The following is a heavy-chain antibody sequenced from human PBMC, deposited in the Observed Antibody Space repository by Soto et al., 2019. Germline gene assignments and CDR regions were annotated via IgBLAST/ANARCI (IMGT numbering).Heavy chain of an antibody. CDR1: SGSISSYY. Sequence: PSWSTSITCASCSGSISSYYLSGLRKTTGKGLEWIGYIYYSGSTNYNPSLKSRVTISVDTSKNQFSLKLSSVTAADTAVYYCARFGHSYGSGLGPVCGQGPTVTVSS. V-gene: IGHV4-59*01. CDR2: IYYSGST. CDR3: ARFGHSYGSGLGPV. D-gene: IGHD5-18*01. J-gene: IGHJ6*02.